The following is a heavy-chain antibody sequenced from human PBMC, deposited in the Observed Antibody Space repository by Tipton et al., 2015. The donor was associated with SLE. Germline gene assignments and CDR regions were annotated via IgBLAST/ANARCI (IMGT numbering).Heavy chain of an antibody. CDR2: IKQDGSEK. V-gene: IGHV3-7*01. Sequence: PRLSCAASGFTFSTYWMSWVRQAPGKGLEWVANIKQDGSEKYYVDSVKGRFTISRDNAKSSLYLQMNSLRAEDTAVYYCARDRPDWGYYYYGLDVWGQGTTVTVS. CDR1: GFTFSTYW. J-gene: IGHJ6*02. D-gene: IGHD3-9*01. CDR3: ARDRPDWGYYYYGLDV.